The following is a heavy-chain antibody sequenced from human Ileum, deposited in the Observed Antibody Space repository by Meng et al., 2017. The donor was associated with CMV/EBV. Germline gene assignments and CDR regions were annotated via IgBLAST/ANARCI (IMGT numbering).Heavy chain of an antibody. CDR3: DVWTGRQGY. CDR1: GFTVSNVW. Sequence: GESLKISCAASGFTVSNVWMNWVRQAPGKGLEGVGRIKSKIYGATTDYDAPVKGRFTIPRDDSTNTLYQQMDSLQSEDTGVYYCDVWTGRQGYWGQGSLVTVSS. D-gene: IGHD3-16*01. V-gene: IGHV3-15*01. CDR2: IKSKIYGATT. J-gene: IGHJ4*02.